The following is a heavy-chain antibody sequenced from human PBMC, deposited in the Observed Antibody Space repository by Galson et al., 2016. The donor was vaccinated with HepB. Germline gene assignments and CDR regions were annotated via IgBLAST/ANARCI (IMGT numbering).Heavy chain of an antibody. CDR3: ARLARDDPYYDGMDV. Sequence: SVRVSCKASGGTFSSYGISWVRQAPGKGLEWMGGIIPNFGTANYAQKFQGRLTITADDSERTPSMELSSLRSEDSAVYYWARLARDDPYYDGMDVWGQGTTVTVSS. V-gene: IGHV1-69*01. D-gene: IGHD5-24*01. CDR2: IIPNFGTA. CDR1: GGTFSSYG. J-gene: IGHJ6*02.